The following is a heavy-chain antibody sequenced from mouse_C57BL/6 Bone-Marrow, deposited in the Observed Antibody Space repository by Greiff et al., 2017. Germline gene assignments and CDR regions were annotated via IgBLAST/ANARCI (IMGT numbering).Heavy chain of an antibody. Sequence: VKLQQPGAELVMPGASVKLSCKASGYTFTSYWMHWVKQRPGQGLEWIGEIDPSDSYTNYNQKFKGKSTLTVDKSSSTAYMQLSSLTSEDSAVYYCARSWGTTGFDYWGQGTTLTVSS. D-gene: IGHD1-1*01. CDR1: GYTFTSYW. CDR3: ARSWGTTGFDY. V-gene: IGHV1-69*01. J-gene: IGHJ2*01. CDR2: IDPSDSYT.